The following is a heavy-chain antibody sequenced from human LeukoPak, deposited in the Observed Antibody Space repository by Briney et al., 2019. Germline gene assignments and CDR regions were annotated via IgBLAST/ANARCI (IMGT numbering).Heavy chain of an antibody. V-gene: IGHV1-2*02. J-gene: IGHJ4*02. D-gene: IGHD3-22*01. CDR2: INPNSGGT. Sequence: ASVTVSCKASGYTFTGYYMHWVRQAPGQGLEWMGWINPNSGGTNYAQKFQARVTMTRDTSISTAYMELSRLRSDDTAVYYCARPPHVARYYYDSSGYFDYWGQGTLVTVSS. CDR1: GYTFTGYY. CDR3: ARPPHVARYYYDSSGYFDY.